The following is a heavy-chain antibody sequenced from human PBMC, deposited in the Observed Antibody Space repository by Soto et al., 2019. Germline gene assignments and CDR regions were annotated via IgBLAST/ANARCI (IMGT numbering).Heavy chain of an antibody. CDR1: GYTFTSYY. Sequence: ASVKVSCKASGYTFTSYYMHWVRQAPGQGLEWMGIINPSGGSTSYAQKFQGRVTMTRDTSTSTVYMELSSLRSEDTAVYYCAILYSGGWFHFIGPDYYYGMDVWGQGTTVTVSS. CDR2: INPSGGST. J-gene: IGHJ6*02. CDR3: AILYSGGWFHFIGPDYYYGMDV. V-gene: IGHV1-46*01. D-gene: IGHD6-19*01.